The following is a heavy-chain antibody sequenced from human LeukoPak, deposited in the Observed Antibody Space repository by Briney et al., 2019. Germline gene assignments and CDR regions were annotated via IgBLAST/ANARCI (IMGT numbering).Heavy chain of an antibody. CDR3: ARASILTTVNRMGHGTGYYYYYYMDV. J-gene: IGHJ6*03. D-gene: IGHD4-17*01. Sequence: GASVKVSCKASGYTFTSYYMHWVRQAPGQGLEWMGIINPSGGSTSYAQKFQGRVTMTRDMSTSTVYMELSSLRSEDTAVYYCARASILTTVNRMGHGTGYYYYYYMDVWGKGTTVTVSS. CDR1: GYTFTSYY. V-gene: IGHV1-46*01. CDR2: INPSGGST.